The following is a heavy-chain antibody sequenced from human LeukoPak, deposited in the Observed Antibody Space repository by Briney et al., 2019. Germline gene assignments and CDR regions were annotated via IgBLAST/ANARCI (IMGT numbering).Heavy chain of an antibody. V-gene: IGHV3-64*01. CDR1: GFTFSSYA. D-gene: IGHD4-17*01. CDR3: ARDASPGRTVTTSQYYYYYYYMDV. J-gene: IGHJ6*03. CDR2: ISNKGGST. Sequence: QPGGSLRLSCAASGFTFSSYAMHSVRQAPGKGLEYVSGISNKGGSTYYASSVKGRFTISRDNSKNTLYLQMGSLRAEDMAVYYCARDASPGRTVTTSQYYYYYYYMDVWGKGTTVTVSS.